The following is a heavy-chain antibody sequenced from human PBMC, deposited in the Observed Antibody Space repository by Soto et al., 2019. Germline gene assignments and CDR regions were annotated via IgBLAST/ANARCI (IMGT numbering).Heavy chain of an antibody. V-gene: IGHV1-3*01. CDR2: INAGNGNT. J-gene: IGHJ6*02. CDR1: GYTFTSYA. Sequence: ASVKVSCKASGYTFTSYAMHWVRQAPGQRLEWMGWINAGNGNTKYSQKFQGRVTMTRDTSASTAYMEPSSLRSEDTAVYYCARIPGIAVANYYYGMDVWGQGTTVTVSS. D-gene: IGHD6-19*01. CDR3: ARIPGIAVANYYYGMDV.